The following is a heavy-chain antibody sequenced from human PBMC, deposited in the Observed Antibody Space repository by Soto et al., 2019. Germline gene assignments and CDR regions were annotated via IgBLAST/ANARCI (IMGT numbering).Heavy chain of an antibody. V-gene: IGHV3-23*01. CDR3: AIGPTLATGGY. D-gene: IGHD1-26*01. J-gene: IGHJ4*02. CDR2: ISGGDGST. Sequence: TGGSLRLSCAASGFTFSNYAMSWVRQAPGKGLEWVSAISGGDGSTYYADSVKGRFTISRDNSKNTLYLQVNSLRAEDTAVYYCAIGPTLATGGYWGQGTLVTVSS. CDR1: GFTFSNYA.